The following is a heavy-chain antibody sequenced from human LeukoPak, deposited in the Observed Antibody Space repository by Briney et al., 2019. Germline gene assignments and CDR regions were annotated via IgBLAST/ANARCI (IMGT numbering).Heavy chain of an antibody. J-gene: IGHJ6*02. CDR1: GYTFTSYD. CDR2: MNPNSGNT. Sequence: GASVKVSCKASGYTFTSYDINWVRQATGQGLEWMGWMNPNSGNTGYAQKFQGRVTMTRNTSISTAYMELSSLRSEDTAVYYCARSVRYYDFWSGSASHGMDVWGQGTTVTVSS. D-gene: IGHD3-3*01. V-gene: IGHV1-8*01. CDR3: ARSVRYYDFWSGSASHGMDV.